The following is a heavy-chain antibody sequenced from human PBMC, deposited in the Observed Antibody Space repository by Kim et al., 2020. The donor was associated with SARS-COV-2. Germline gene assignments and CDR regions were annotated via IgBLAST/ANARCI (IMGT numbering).Heavy chain of an antibody. CDR1: GFTFSSYA. CDR2: ISGSGGST. V-gene: IGHV3-23*01. CDR3: AKESVSGSYHPLRTPFTYKNRFPVDY. J-gene: IGHJ4*02. D-gene: IGHD1-26*01. Sequence: GGSLRLSCAASGFTFSSYAMSWVRQAPGKGLEWVSAISGSGGSTYYADSVKGRFTISRDNSKNTLYLQMNSLRAEDTAVYYCAKESVSGSYHPLRTPFTYKNRFPVDYWGQGTLVTVSS.